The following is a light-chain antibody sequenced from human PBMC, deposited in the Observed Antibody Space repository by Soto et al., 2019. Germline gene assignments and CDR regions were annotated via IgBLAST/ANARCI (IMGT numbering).Light chain of an antibody. V-gene: IGKV1-39*01. CDR1: QTISTY. CDR2: AAT. Sequence: QLTQSPSSLSASVGDRVTITCRAGQTISTYLNWYQQKPGKAPKLLIYAATNLQSGVSPRFSGRGAGTDFTLTISSLQPEDFATYYCQQTYFTAITFGQGTRLEI. CDR3: QQTYFTAIT. J-gene: IGKJ5*01.